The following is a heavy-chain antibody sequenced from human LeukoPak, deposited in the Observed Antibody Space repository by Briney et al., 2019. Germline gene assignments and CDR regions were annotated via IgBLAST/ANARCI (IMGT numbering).Heavy chain of an antibody. V-gene: IGHV4-30-4*07. CDR3: ARDGMAAAGTRTETRDEAFDI. J-gene: IGHJ3*02. Sequence: SETLSLTCAVSGGSISSGGYSWSWIRQPPGKGLEWIGYIYYSGSTYYNPSLKSRVTISVDTSKNQFSLKLSSVTAADTAVYYCARDGMAAAGTRTETRDEAFDIWGQGTMVTVSS. CDR1: GGSISSGGYS. CDR2: IYYSGST. D-gene: IGHD6-13*01.